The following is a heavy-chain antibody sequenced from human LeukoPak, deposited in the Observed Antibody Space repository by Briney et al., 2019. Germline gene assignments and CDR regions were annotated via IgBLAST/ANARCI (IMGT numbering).Heavy chain of an antibody. CDR2: IKQDGSEK. V-gene: IGHV3-7*01. Sequence: GGSLRLSCAASGFTFSSYWMSWVRQAPGKGLEWVANIKQDGSEKYYVDSVKGRFTISRDNAKNSLYLQMNSLRAEDTAVYYCARDGYSYGWDYYYYGMDVWGQGTTVTVSS. J-gene: IGHJ6*02. CDR1: GFTFSSYW. D-gene: IGHD5-18*01. CDR3: ARDGYSYGWDYYYYGMDV.